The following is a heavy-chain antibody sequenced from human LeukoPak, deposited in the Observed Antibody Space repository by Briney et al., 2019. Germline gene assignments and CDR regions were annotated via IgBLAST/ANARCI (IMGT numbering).Heavy chain of an antibody. CDR3: AGLGASGNGYLSWFDP. CDR2: IYYSGNS. Sequence: PSQSLSLTCTVAGGSISTYYWGWIRQPPGEGLEWNVYIYYSGNSNYNPSLKSRVTISVDTSKNQFSMKLSSVTAADTAVYYCAGLGASGNGYLSWFDPWGQGTLVTVSS. V-gene: IGHV4-59*01. CDR1: GGSISTYY. J-gene: IGHJ5*02. D-gene: IGHD3-22*01.